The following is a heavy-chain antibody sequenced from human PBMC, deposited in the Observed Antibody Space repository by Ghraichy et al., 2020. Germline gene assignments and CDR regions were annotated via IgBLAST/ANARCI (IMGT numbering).Heavy chain of an antibody. D-gene: IGHD2-15*01. CDR2: IKQDGSEK. CDR1: GFTFSSYW. J-gene: IGHJ4*02. V-gene: IGHV3-7*01. CDR3: ARDRWCSGGSCYSGSFDY. Sequence: GESLNISCAASGFTFSSYWISWVRQAPGKGLEWVANIKQDGSEKYYVDSVKGRFTISRDNAKNSLYLQMNSLRAEDTAVYYCARDRWCSGGSCYSGSFDYWGQGTLVTVSS.